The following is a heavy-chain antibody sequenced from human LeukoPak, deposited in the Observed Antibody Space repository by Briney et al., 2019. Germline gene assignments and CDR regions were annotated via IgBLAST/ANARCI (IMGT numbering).Heavy chain of an antibody. J-gene: IGHJ4*02. V-gene: IGHV1-18*01. CDR2: ISAYSGNT. Sequence: ASVRVSCKASGYTFINYGITWVRQAPGQGLEWMGWISAYSGNTNYVQKFQGRVTMATDTSTSTAYMELRSLRSDDTAVYYCARDIATVVHQDWGQGTLVTVSS. CDR1: GYTFINYG. CDR3: ARDIATVVHQD. D-gene: IGHD2-2*01.